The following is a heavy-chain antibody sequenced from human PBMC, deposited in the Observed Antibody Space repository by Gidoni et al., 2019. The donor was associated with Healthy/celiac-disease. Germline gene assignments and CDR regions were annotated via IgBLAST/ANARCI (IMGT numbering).Heavy chain of an antibody. Sequence: EVQLVESGGGLVQPGGSLRLSCAASGSTFSSYSMNWVRQAPGKGLEWVSYISSSSSTIYYADSVKGRFTISRDNAKNSLYLQMNSLRAEDTAVYYCAREGSGSYYPNWFDPWGQGTLVTVSS. J-gene: IGHJ5*02. CDR1: GSTFSSYS. CDR3: AREGSGSYYPNWFDP. D-gene: IGHD3-10*01. V-gene: IGHV3-48*04. CDR2: ISSSSSTI.